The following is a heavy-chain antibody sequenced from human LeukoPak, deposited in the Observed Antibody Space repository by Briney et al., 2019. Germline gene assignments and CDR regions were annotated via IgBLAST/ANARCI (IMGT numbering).Heavy chain of an antibody. J-gene: IGHJ4*02. D-gene: IGHD6-6*01. Sequence: GGSLRLSCAASGFTFSSYGMSWVRQAPGKGLEWVSAISGSGGSTYYADSVKGRFTISRDNSKNTLYLQMNSLRAEDTAVYYCARAISSSAGLDYWGQGTLVTVSS. CDR3: ARAISSSAGLDY. V-gene: IGHV3-23*01. CDR1: GFTFSSYG. CDR2: ISGSGGST.